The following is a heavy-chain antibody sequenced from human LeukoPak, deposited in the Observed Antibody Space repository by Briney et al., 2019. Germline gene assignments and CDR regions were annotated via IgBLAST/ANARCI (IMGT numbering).Heavy chain of an antibody. CDR2: ISGSGGST. J-gene: IGHJ6*03. CDR1: VFTFSSYA. V-gene: IGHV3-23*01. D-gene: IGHD2-15*01. CDR3: AKGVYCNGGSCFAEGVGDYYYYMDV. Sequence: PGGSLRLSCAASVFTFSSYAMSWVRQAPGKGLEWVSAISGSGGSTYYADSVKGRFTISRDNSKNTLYLQMNSLRAEDTAVYYCAKGVYCNGGSCFAEGVGDYYYYMDVWGKGTTVTVSS.